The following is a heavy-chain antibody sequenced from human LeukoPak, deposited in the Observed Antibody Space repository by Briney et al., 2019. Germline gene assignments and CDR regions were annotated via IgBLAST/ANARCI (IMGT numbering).Heavy chain of an antibody. Sequence: PSETLSLTCTVAGGSISSSSCYWGWIRQPPGKGLEWIGSIYYSGSTYYNPSLKSRVTISVDTSKNQFSLKLSSVTAADTAVYYCARRRWDLRFFALWGQGTLVTVSS. CDR3: ARRRWDLRFFAL. CDR2: IYYSGST. J-gene: IGHJ4*02. V-gene: IGHV4-39*01. D-gene: IGHD3-3*01. CDR1: GGSISSSSCY.